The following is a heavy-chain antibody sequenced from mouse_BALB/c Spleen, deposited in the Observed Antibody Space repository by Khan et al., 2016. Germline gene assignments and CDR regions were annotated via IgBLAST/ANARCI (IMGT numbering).Heavy chain of an antibody. D-gene: IGHD3-1*01. CDR3: ARDGLPDY. J-gene: IGHJ2*01. CDR2: INSNGGST. Sequence: EVELVESGGGLVQPGGSLKLSCAASGFTFSSYGMSWVRQTPDKRLELVATINSNGGSTYYPDSVKGRFTISRDNAKNTLYLQMSSLKSEDTAMYYCARDGLPDYWGQGTTLTVAS. V-gene: IGHV5-6-3*01. CDR1: GFTFSSYG.